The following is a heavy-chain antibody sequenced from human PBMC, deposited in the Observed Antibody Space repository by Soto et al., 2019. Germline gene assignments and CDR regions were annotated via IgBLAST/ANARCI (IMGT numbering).Heavy chain of an antibody. V-gene: IGHV4-38-2*02. CDR2: IDHGGTT. J-gene: IGHJ4*01. D-gene: IGHD6-19*01. CDR3: ARVHVMVVAGSTFYY. Sequence: PSETLSLTCTVSGYSISSGSYGAWIRQPPGKGPEWIASIDHGGTTFYNPSLKSRITISVDTSNNQFSLKLTSVTAADTAVYYCARVHVMVVAGSTFYYWGHGTLVTVSS. CDR1: GYSISSGSY.